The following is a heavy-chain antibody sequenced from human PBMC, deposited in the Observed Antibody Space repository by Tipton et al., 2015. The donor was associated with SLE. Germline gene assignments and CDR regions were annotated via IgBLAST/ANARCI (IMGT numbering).Heavy chain of an antibody. CDR3: ARCQGSTVTTNWYFDL. J-gene: IGHJ2*01. CDR2: IYYSGST. CDR1: SGSISSSGYY. V-gene: IGHV4-31*03. Sequence: TLSLTCTVSSGSISSSGYYWSWIRQHPGKGLEWIGYIYYSGSTYYNPSLKSRVTISVDTSKNQFSLKLSSVTAADTAVYYCARCQGSTVTTNWYFDLWGRGTLVTVSS. D-gene: IGHD4-17*01.